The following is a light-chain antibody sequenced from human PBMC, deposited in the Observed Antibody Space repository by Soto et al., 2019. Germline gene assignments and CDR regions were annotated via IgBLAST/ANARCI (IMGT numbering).Light chain of an antibody. CDR2: DAS. CDR3: QQRNVWPPIT. J-gene: IGKJ5*01. V-gene: IGKV3-11*01. Sequence: EVVLTQSPATLSLSPCDRATLSCRASQSVNNFLAWYQQKPGQTPRLLIFDASNRANGVPARFGGSGSGTDFTLTINSLEPEDFAVYYCQQRNVWPPITFGQGTRLEIK. CDR1: QSVNNF.